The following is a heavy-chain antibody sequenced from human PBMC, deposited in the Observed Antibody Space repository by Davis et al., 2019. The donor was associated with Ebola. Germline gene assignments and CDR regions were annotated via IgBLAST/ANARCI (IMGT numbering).Heavy chain of an antibody. CDR2: ISAYNGHT. D-gene: IGHD6-19*01. J-gene: IGHJ4*02. V-gene: IGHV1-18*01. Sequence: ASVKVSCKASGYTFNSHGISWVRQAPGQGLEWMAWISAYNGHTNYAQKFQGRLTLTTDTSTSTVYMELRSLTSDDTAEYYCSRGRNGGWDFDYWGQGTRVTVSS. CDR1: GYTFNSHG. CDR3: SRGRNGGWDFDY.